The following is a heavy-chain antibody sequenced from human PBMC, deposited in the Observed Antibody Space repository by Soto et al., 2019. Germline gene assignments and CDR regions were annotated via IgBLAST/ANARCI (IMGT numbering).Heavy chain of an antibody. J-gene: IGHJ4*02. CDR1: GFTFSDYY. CDR2: ISSSGSTI. Sequence: GGSLRLSCAASGFTFSDYYMSWIRQAPGKGLEWVSYISSSGSTIYYADSVKGRFTISRDNAKNSLYLQMNSLRAEGTDVYYCARDNRYSSGWGLDYFDYWGQGNLVTVSS. V-gene: IGHV3-11*01. CDR3: ARDNRYSSGWGLDYFDY. D-gene: IGHD6-19*01.